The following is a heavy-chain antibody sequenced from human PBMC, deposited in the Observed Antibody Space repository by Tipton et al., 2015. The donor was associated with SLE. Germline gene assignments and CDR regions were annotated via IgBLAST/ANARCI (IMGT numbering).Heavy chain of an antibody. J-gene: IGHJ4*02. D-gene: IGHD1-1*01. CDR1: GFTFSSYS. Sequence: GSLRLSCAASGFTFSSYSMSWVRQAPGKGLEWVSSIITGGDSMFYADSVRGRFTISRDNAKNSVFLQMNSLRADDTAVYYCTKDASNNWFFHYWGQGTLVTVSS. CDR3: TKDASNNWFFHY. V-gene: IGHV3-21*01. CDR2: IITGGDSM.